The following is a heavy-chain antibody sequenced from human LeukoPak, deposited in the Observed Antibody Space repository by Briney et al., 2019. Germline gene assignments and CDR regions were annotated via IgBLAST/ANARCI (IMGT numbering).Heavy chain of an antibody. CDR2: VYYSGST. CDR1: GGSISSSSYY. CDR3: ARAIQLWPHSTFDF. J-gene: IGHJ4*02. V-gene: IGHV4-39*07. D-gene: IGHD5-18*01. Sequence: SETLSLTCTVSGGSISSSSYYWGWIRQPPGKGLEWIGNVYYSGSTYYNPSLKSRVTILVDTSKNQFSLKLSSMTAADTAVYYCARAIQLWPHSTFDFWGQGTLVTVSS.